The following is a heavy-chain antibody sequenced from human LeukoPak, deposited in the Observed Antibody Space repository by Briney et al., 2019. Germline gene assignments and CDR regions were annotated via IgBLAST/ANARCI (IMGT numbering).Heavy chain of an antibody. D-gene: IGHD3-22*01. CDR1: GYTFTGYH. Sequence: ASVKVSCKASGYTFTGYHMHWVRQAPGQGLEWMGWIRCYNGDTIYAQNVQDRVILTTDASTRTVYIELRNLRSDDTAMYYCARDPSNSSGYHAHFDSWGQGTLITVSS. CDR3: ARDPSNSSGYHAHFDS. V-gene: IGHV1-18*04. CDR2: IRCYNGDT. J-gene: IGHJ4*02.